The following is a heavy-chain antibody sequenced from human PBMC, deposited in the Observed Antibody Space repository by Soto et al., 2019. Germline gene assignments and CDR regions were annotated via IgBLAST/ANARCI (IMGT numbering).Heavy chain of an antibody. D-gene: IGHD5-12*01. CDR1: GFTFSSYA. CDR3: ANPGVFGPGSGYDYDYYYYMDV. V-gene: IGHV3-23*01. CDR2: ISGSGGST. J-gene: IGHJ6*03. Sequence: EVQLLESGGGLVQPGGSLRLSCAASGFTFSSYAMSWVRQAPGKGLEWVSAISGSGGSTYYADSVKGRFTISSDNSKNTLYLQMNSLRAEDTAVYYCANPGVFGPGSGYDYDYYYYMDVWGKGTTVTVSS.